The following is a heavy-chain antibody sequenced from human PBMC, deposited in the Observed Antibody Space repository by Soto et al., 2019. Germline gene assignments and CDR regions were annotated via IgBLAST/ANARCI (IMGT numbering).Heavy chain of an antibody. CDR2: ISAFYGNT. V-gene: IGHV1-18*01. CDR3: ARSMYPRLPVYYFDY. CDR1: GYTFTNYG. D-gene: IGHD2-2*01. J-gene: IGHJ4*02. Sequence: GASVKVSCKASGYTFTNYGITWVRQAPGQGLEWMGWISAFYGNTNYAQKLQGRVTMTTDKSTSTAYMELSSLRSEDTAVYYCARSMYPRLPVYYFDYWGQGTLVTVSS.